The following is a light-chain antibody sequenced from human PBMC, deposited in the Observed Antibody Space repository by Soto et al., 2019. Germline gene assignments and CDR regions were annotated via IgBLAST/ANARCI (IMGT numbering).Light chain of an antibody. V-gene: IGKV4-1*01. Sequence: DIVMTQSPDSLAVSLGETAAINVKSNQMFFFTSNKKNYLAWYRQKPGQPPKLIISWASSRESGVPDRFSGGGSGTDFTLTINSLQAEDVAVYYCQQYYGTPTFGQGTKV. J-gene: IGKJ1*01. CDR1: QMFFFTSNKKNY. CDR2: WAS. CDR3: QQYYGTPT.